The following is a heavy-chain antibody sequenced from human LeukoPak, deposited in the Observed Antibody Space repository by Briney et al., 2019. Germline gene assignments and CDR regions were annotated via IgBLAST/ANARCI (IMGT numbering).Heavy chain of an antibody. CDR1: GYTFTTYG. V-gene: IGHV1-18*04. D-gene: IGHD4-17*01. CDR3: ARDPADHGDLREDAHYYALDV. Sequence: ASVKVSCKASGYTFTTYGISWVRRAPGQGFEWMGWINTYNGNTNYAHKFRGRVTMTTDTSTRTVYMEVRSLRSDDTVVYYCARDPADHGDLREDAHYYALDVWGQGTTVTVSS. J-gene: IGHJ6*02. CDR2: INTYNGNT.